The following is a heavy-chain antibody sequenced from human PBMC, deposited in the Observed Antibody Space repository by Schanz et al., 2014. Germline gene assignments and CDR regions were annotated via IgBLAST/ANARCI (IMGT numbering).Heavy chain of an antibody. CDR2: INHSGGT. J-gene: IGHJ4*02. Sequence: QVQLQQWGAGLLKASETLSLTCAVYGGSSSDCYWSWIRQPPGKGLEWIGEINHSGGTNYNPSLKNRITLTRGKSKNQFPLGLSSVTAADTAAYYCATWSGTRLFHNWGQGTLVTVSS. D-gene: IGHD1-7*01. V-gene: IGHV4-34*01. CDR1: GGSSSDCY. CDR3: ATWSGTRLFHN.